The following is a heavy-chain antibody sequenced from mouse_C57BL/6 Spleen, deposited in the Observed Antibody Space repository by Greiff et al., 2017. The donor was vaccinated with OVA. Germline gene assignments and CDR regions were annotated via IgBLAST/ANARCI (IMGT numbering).Heavy chain of an antibody. CDR2: INPSSGYT. CDR1: GYTFTSYT. D-gene: IGHD1-1*01. CDR3: ALTGGYYYAMDY. V-gene: IGHV1-4*01. J-gene: IGHJ4*01. Sequence: QVQLKQSGAELARPGASVKMSCKASGYTFTSYTMHWVKQRPGQGLEWIGYINPSSGYTKYNQKFKDKATLTADKSSSTAYMQLSSLTSEDSAVYYCALTGGYYYAMDYWGQGTSVTVSS.